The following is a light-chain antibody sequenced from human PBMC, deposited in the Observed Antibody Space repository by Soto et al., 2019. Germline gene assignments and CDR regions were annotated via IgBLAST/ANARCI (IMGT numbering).Light chain of an antibody. J-gene: IGKJ1*01. V-gene: IGKV2-28*01. CDR2: LGY. CDR1: RSLLKANGYTY. Sequence: DIVMTQSPLSLTVTPGEPASISCRSSRSLLKANGYTYFHWFLQKPGQSPQLLIYLGYNRAPGVPERFSGTGSGTDFTLKISRVEAEDVGVYYCMQTLESRTFGQGTKVEIK. CDR3: MQTLESRT.